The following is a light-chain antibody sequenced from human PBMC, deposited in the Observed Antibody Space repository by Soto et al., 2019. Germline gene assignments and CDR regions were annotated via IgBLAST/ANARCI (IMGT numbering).Light chain of an antibody. CDR2: QAS. CDR3: LRYQSYWP. V-gene: IGKV1-5*03. CDR1: QSISRQ. J-gene: IGKJ1*01. Sequence: DIQMTQSPSTLSASVGDRVSITCRASQSISRQLAWYQQKPGKAPNLLIYQASNLETGVPSRFTGSGSGTESPLTISGLQLDDLATYYCLRYQSYWPFGQGPRVEVK.